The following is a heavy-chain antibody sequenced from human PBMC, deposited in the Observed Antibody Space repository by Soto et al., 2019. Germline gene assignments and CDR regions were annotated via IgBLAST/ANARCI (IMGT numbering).Heavy chain of an antibody. Sequence: EVQLLESGGGLVQPGGSLRLSCAVSGFTFNNYAMNWVRQAPGKGLEWVSSISDSGGRTYYADSVKGRFTSSRDNSKNTLYLQMNSLRAEDTAIYYCAKDDLGDYFYYGIDVWGQGTTVTVSS. CDR2: ISDSGGRT. CDR1: GFTFNNYA. J-gene: IGHJ6*02. CDR3: AKDDLGDYFYYGIDV. V-gene: IGHV3-23*01.